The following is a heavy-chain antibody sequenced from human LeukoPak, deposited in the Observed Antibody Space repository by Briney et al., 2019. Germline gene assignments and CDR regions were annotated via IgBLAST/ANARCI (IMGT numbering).Heavy chain of an antibody. CDR2: INTNTGNP. CDR3: ARGIGYCSSTSCKDYGMDV. J-gene: IGHJ6*02. Sequence: ASVKVSCKASGYTFTSYAMNWVRQAPEQGLEWMGWINTNTGNPTYAQGFTGRFVFSLDTSVSTAYLQISSLKAEDTAVYYCARGIGYCSSTSCKDYGMDVWGQGTTVTVSS. V-gene: IGHV7-4-1*02. CDR1: GYTFTSYA. D-gene: IGHD2-2*01.